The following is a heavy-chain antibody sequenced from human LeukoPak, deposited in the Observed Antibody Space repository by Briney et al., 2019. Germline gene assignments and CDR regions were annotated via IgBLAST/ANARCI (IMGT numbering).Heavy chain of an antibody. V-gene: IGHV3-23*01. Sequence: GGSLRLSCAASGFTFSSYAMSWVRQAPGKGLEWVSLIRGSGERTYHADSVKGRFTISRDNSKNILYLQMNSPRAKDTAVYYCAKDWRHIVVVSSPGYFDYWGQGTLVTVSS. J-gene: IGHJ4*02. CDR2: IRGSGERT. CDR1: GFTFSSYA. CDR3: AKDWRHIVVVSSPGYFDY. D-gene: IGHD2-21*01.